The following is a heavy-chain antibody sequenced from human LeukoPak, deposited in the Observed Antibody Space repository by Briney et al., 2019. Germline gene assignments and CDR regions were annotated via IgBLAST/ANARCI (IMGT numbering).Heavy chain of an antibody. CDR1: GFTFSSYS. J-gene: IGHJ4*02. V-gene: IGHV3-48*01. CDR3: TTDARGYSGYEPLPLADY. CDR2: ISSSSSTI. Sequence: GGSLRLSCAASGFTFSSYSMNWVRQAPGKGLEWVSYISSSSSTIYYADSVKGRFTISRDNAKNSLYLQMNSLRAEDTAVYYCTTDARGYSGYEPLPLADYWGQGTLVTVSS. D-gene: IGHD5-12*01.